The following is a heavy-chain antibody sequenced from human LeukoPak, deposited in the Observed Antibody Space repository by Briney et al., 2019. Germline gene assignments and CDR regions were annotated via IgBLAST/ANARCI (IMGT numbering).Heavy chain of an antibody. Sequence: GGSLRLSCAASGFTLDDYAMHWVRQAPGKGLEWVSGISWNSGSIGYADSVKGRFTISRDNAKNSLYLQMNSLRAEDTALYYCAKSYCSSTSCLVDYWGQGTLVTVSS. J-gene: IGHJ4*02. V-gene: IGHV3-9*01. CDR1: GFTLDDYA. CDR3: AKSYCSSTSCLVDY. CDR2: ISWNSGSI. D-gene: IGHD2-2*01.